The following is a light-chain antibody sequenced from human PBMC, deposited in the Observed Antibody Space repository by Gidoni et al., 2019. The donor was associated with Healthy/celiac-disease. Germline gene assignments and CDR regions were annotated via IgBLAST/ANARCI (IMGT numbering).Light chain of an antibody. CDR2: AVS. CDR3: SSYTSSSTHVV. V-gene: IGLV2-14*01. J-gene: IGLJ2*01. Sequence: QSALTQPASVSGAPGQSITISCTGTSRDVGGFNYVSCYQQHPGKPPKLMIYAVSNRPSGVSNRFSGSKSGNTASLTISGLQAEDDADYYCSSYTSSSTHVVFGGGTKLTVL. CDR1: SRDVGGFNY.